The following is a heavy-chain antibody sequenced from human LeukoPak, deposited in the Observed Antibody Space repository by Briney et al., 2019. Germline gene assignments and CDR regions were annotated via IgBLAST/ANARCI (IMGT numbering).Heavy chain of an antibody. Sequence: ASVKVSCKVSRYTLTELSMHWVRQAPGKGLEWMGGFDPEDGETIYAQKFQGRVTMTEDTSTDTAYMELSSLRSEDTAVYYCATALGGSGSYYSWDYWGQGTLVTVSS. V-gene: IGHV1-24*01. CDR3: ATALGGSGSYYSWDY. J-gene: IGHJ4*02. CDR1: RYTLTELS. D-gene: IGHD3-10*01. CDR2: FDPEDGET.